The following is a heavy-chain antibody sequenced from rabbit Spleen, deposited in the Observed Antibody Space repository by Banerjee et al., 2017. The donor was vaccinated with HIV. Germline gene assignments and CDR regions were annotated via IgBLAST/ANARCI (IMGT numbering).Heavy chain of an antibody. J-gene: IGHJ4*01. CDR2: IYTSSGGT. V-gene: IGHV1S40*01. D-gene: IGHD2-1*01. CDR1: GFDLSSKYY. Sequence: QSLEESGGDLVKPGASLTLTCTVSGFDLSSKYYMCWVRQAPGKGLEWIACIYTSSGGTGHANWAKGRFTISKTSSTTVTLQMTSLTAADTATYFCARSPGGDGYDDLDLWGPGTLVTVS. CDR3: ARSPGGDGYDDLDL.